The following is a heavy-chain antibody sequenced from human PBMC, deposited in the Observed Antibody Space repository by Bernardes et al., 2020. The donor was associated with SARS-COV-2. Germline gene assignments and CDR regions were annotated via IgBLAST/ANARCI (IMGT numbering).Heavy chain of an antibody. V-gene: IGHV3-23*01. D-gene: IGHD1-7*01. CDR1: GIIFPSPA. J-gene: IGHJ4*02. CDR3: AKGRGPSYPNSREFDY. CDR2: IGTGGSDT. Sequence: VGSLILSCAASGIIFPSPAMSWVRQAPGQGLEWVSTIGTGGSDTYYADSVKGRFTISRDNSKNTLYLQMNRLKADDTAVYYCAKGRGPSYPNSREFDYWGQGTLVTVSS.